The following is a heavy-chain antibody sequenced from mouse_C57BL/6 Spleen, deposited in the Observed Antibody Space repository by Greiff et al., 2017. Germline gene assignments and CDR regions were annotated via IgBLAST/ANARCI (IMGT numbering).Heavy chain of an antibody. V-gene: IGHV1-5*01. J-gene: IGHJ4*01. CDR1: GYTFTSYW. CDR2: IYPGNSDT. Sequence: VHVKQSGTVLARPGASVKMSCKTSGYTFTSYWMHWVKQRPGQGLEWIGAIYPGNSDTSYNQKFKGKAKLTAVTSASTAYMELSSLTNEDSAVYYCSRWGSNSYAMDYWGQGTSVTVSS. CDR3: SRWGSNSYAMDY. D-gene: IGHD2-5*01.